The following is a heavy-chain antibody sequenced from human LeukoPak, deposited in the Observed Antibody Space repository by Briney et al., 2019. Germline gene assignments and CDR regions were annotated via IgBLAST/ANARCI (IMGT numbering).Heavy chain of an antibody. V-gene: IGHV1-18*01. Sequence: ASVKVSCKASGYTFTSYGISWVRQAPGQGLEWMGWISAYNGNTNYAQKLQGRVTMTTDTSTSTAYMELRSLRSEDTAVYYCARSFMVRGYYYYGMDVWGQGTTVTVSS. CDR3: ARSFMVRGYYYYGMDV. CDR2: ISAYNGNT. D-gene: IGHD3-10*01. J-gene: IGHJ6*02. CDR1: GYTFTSYG.